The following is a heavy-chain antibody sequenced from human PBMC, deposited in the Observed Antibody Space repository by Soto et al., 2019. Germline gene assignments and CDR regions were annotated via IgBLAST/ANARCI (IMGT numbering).Heavy chain of an antibody. CDR3: ATDMGPSGVSTYYHYGIDV. CDR2: ISWNSGKI. CDR1: GFTFDDYA. V-gene: IGHV3-9*01. D-gene: IGHD4-4*01. Sequence: EVQLLESGGGLVQPGRSLRLSCAASGFTFDDYAMHWVRQAPGKGLEWVSCISWNSGKIDYADSMKGRFTISRDNAKNTQYLQINSLRTEDTAMYYCATDMGPSGVSTYYHYGIDVWGQGTMVTVSS. J-gene: IGHJ6*02.